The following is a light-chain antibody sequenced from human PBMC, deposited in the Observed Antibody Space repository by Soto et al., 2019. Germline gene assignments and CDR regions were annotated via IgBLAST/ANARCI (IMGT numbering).Light chain of an antibody. CDR3: MQALQTPVFT. CDR1: QSLLHSNGYNY. Sequence: DIVMTQSPLSLPVTPGEPASISCRSSQSLLHSNGYNYLDWYLQKPGQSPQLLIYLGSNRASGVPDRFSGSGSGTDLTLKISRVEAEDVGVYYCMQALQTPVFTFGPGTKVDIK. CDR2: LGS. V-gene: IGKV2-28*01. J-gene: IGKJ3*01.